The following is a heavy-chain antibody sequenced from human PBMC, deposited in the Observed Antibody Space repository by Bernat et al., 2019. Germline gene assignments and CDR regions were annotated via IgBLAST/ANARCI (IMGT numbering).Heavy chain of an antibody. CDR1: GFTFRGYW. CDR3: ARVRSTSRNFDY. J-gene: IGHJ4*02. V-gene: IGHV3-7*03. CDR2: IKQDGSEK. Sequence: EVQLVESGGGLVQPGGSLRPSCAASGFTFRGYWMTWVRQAPGKGLEWVANIKQDGSEKYYVDSVKGRFTISRDNAKNSLDLQMNSLRAEDTAVYYCARVRSTSRNFDYWGQGTLVTVSS. D-gene: IGHD2-2*01.